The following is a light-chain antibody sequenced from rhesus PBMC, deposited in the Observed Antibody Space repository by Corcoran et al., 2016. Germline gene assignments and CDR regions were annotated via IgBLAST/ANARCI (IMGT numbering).Light chain of an antibody. J-gene: IGKJ1*01. CDR2: GAS. CDR3: YQHSSGLT. V-gene: IGKV3-10*01. Sequence: QVLLTQSPATLSLSPWESATLSCRASHSVSNNLAWYHQKPGQAPRLRIFGASSRASGLPARLSGSGSGTDVTLTISSLDPEDVGVYYCYQHSSGLTFGQGTKVEIK. CDR1: HSVSNN.